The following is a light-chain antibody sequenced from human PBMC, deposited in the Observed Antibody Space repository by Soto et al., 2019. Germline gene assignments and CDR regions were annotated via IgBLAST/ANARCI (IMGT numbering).Light chain of an antibody. Sequence: QSVLTQPASVSGSPGQSITISCTGTSSDVGSYNFVSWYQQLPGKAPKLMIYEVSNRPSGVSYRFSGSKSGNTASLTISGLQAEDEADYYCSSYTASSNYVFGSRTKVTVL. J-gene: IGLJ1*01. CDR1: SSDVGSYNF. V-gene: IGLV2-14*01. CDR3: SSYTASSNYV. CDR2: EVS.